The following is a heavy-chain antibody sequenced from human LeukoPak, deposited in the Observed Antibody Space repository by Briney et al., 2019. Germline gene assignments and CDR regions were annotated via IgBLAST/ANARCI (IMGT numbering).Heavy chain of an antibody. CDR3: ARGLEWWYYYGMDV. CDR1: GYTFTSYD. D-gene: IGHD2-15*01. CDR2: MNPDSGNT. J-gene: IGHJ6*02. V-gene: IGHV1-8*01. Sequence: ASVKVSCKASGYTFTSYDINWVRQATGQGLEWMGWMNPDSGNTGYAQKFQGRVTMTRNTSISTAYMELSSLRSEDTAVYYCARGLEWWYYYGMDVWGQGTTVTVSS.